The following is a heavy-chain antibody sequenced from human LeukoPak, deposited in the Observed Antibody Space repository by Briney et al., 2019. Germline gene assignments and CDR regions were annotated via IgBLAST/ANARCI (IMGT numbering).Heavy chain of an antibody. Sequence: SVKVSCKASGYTFTSYAISWVRQAPGQGLEWMGGIIPIFGTANYAQKFQGRVTITADKSTSTAYMELSSLRSEDTAVYYCAAGGDTAMVTGGNYFDYWGQGTLVTVSS. D-gene: IGHD5-18*01. J-gene: IGHJ4*02. CDR3: AAGGDTAMVTGGNYFDY. CDR2: IIPIFGTA. CDR1: GYTFTSYA. V-gene: IGHV1-69*06.